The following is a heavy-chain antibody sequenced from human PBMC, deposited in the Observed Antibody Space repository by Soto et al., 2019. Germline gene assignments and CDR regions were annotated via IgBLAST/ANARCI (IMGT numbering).Heavy chain of an antibody. Sequence: EVQLVESGGDLVQPGGSLRLSCAASGFSFSTYSMIWVRQAPGKGLEWVSYISSGSSTMYYAESVKGRFTISRDNAKNSLYLQMNSLRAEDTAVYYCAREFGTVWGQGTLVTVSS. J-gene: IGHJ4*02. CDR3: AREFGTV. D-gene: IGHD3-16*01. V-gene: IGHV3-48*01. CDR2: ISSGSSTM. CDR1: GFSFSTYS.